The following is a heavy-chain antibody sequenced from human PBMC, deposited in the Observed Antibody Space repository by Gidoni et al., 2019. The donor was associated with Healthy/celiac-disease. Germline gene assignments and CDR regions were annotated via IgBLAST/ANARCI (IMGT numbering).Heavy chain of an antibody. J-gene: IGHJ6*02. CDR1: GFTLDEYG. V-gene: IGHV3-20*04. CDR2: INWNGGST. CDR3: ARDEQVRENTINYYYGMDV. D-gene: IGHD3-10*01. Sequence: EVQLVESGVGVVRPGGSLSLACAASGFTLDEYGMSWVRQTLGKGLEWVSGINWNGGSTGYAVSVKGRFTISRDNAKNSLYLQMNSLRAEDTALYYCARDEQVRENTINYYYGMDVWGQGTTVTVSS.